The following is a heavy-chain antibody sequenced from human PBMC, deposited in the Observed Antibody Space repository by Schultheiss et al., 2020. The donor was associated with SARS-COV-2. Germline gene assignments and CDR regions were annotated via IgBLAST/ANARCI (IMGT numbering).Heavy chain of an antibody. D-gene: IGHD2-15*01. CDR2: IWYDGSNK. V-gene: IGHV3-33*01. CDR3: ARGGDIVVVVAATPYGMDV. CDR1: GFTFSSYG. J-gene: IGHJ6*02. Sequence: GGSLRLSCAASGFTFSSYGMHWVRQAPGKGLEWVAVIWYDGSNKYYADSVKGRFTISRDNSKNTLYLQMNSLRAEDTAVYYCARGGDIVVVVAATPYGMDVWGQGTTVTVSS.